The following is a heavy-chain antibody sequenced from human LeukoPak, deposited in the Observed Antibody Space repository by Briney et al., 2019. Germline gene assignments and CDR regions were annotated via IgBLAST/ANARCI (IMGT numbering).Heavy chain of an antibody. CDR2: FDPEDGET. J-gene: IGHJ4*02. CDR1: GYTLTELS. V-gene: IGHV1-24*01. CDR3: ATAKYCSSTSCRERKFDY. Sequence: ASVKVSCKVSGYTLTELSMHWVRQAPGKGHEWMGGFDPEDGETIYAQKFQGRVTMTEDTSTDTAYMELSSLRSEDTAVYYCATAKYCSSTSCRERKFDYWGQGTLVTVSS. D-gene: IGHD2-2*01.